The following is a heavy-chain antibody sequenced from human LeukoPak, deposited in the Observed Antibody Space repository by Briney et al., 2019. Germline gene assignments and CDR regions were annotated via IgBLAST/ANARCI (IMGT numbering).Heavy chain of an antibody. J-gene: IGHJ4*02. Sequence: SETLSLTCTVSGGSISSGSYYWSWIRQPAGKGLEWIGRIYTSGSTNYNPSLKSRVTISVDTSKNQFSLKLSSVTAADTAVYYCASGYNYKYDYWGQGTLVTVSS. V-gene: IGHV4-61*02. CDR1: GGSISSGSYY. D-gene: IGHD5-18*01. CDR2: IYTSGST. CDR3: ASGYNYKYDY.